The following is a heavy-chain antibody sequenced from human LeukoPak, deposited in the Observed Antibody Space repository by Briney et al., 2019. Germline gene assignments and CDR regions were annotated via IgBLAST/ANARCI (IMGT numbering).Heavy chain of an antibody. CDR1: GYTFTSYY. CDR2: INPSGGST. Sequence: ASVKVSCKASGYTFTSYYMHWVRQAPGQGLEWMGIINPSGGSTSYAQKFQGRVTMTRDTSTSTVYMELSSLRSEDTAVYYCARDLKGYSYGPPRDWFDPWGQGTLVTVSS. J-gene: IGHJ5*02. CDR3: ARDLKGYSYGPPRDWFDP. V-gene: IGHV1-46*01. D-gene: IGHD5-18*01.